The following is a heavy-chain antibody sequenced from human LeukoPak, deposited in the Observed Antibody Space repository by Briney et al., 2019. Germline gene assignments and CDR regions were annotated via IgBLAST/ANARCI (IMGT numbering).Heavy chain of an antibody. Sequence: PGRSLRLSCAASGFTFRSYGMHWVRQAPGKGLEWVAIVWYDGNNKYYAGSMKGRFTVSRDNSKDTVSLQLNSLRAEDTAVYYCARGSGAAAGAFDYWGQGTLVTVPS. D-gene: IGHD6-13*01. V-gene: IGHV3-33*01. CDR2: VWYDGNNK. J-gene: IGHJ4*02. CDR1: GFTFRSYG. CDR3: ARGSGAAAGAFDY.